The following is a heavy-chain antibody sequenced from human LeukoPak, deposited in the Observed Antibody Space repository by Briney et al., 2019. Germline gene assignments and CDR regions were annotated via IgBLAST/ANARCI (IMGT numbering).Heavy chain of an antibody. J-gene: IGHJ3*02. V-gene: IGHV3-33*06. CDR2: IWYDGSNK. Sequence: GGSLRLSCAASGFTFSSYGMHWVRQAPGKGLEWVAVIWYDGSNKYYADSVKDRFTIPRDNSKNTLYVQMNSLRAEDTAVYYCAKSQFGGVFDGFDIWGQGTMVTVSS. CDR3: AKSQFGGVFDGFDI. CDR1: GFTFSSYG. D-gene: IGHD3-16*01.